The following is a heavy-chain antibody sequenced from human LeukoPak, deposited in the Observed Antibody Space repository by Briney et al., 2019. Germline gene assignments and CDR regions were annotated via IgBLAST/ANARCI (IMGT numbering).Heavy chain of an antibody. CDR1: GGSISSYY. Sequence: SETLSLTCTVSGGSISSYYWSWIRQPPGKGLEWIGDIYYSGSTIYNPSLKSRVTLSVDASKNQFSLKLSSVTAADTAVYYCARVRFLEWLYKGSHPQLGYYYYYMDVWGKGTTVTVSS. D-gene: IGHD3-3*01. CDR2: IYYSGST. J-gene: IGHJ6*03. CDR3: ARVRFLEWLYKGSHPQLGYYYYYMDV. V-gene: IGHV4-59*08.